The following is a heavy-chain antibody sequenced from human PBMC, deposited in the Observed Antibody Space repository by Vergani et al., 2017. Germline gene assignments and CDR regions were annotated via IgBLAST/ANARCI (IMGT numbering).Heavy chain of an antibody. CDR3: ARGPPTYDSSAYYYY. V-gene: IGHV3-48*02. D-gene: IGHD3-22*01. Sequence: EVQLVVSGGGLVKPGGSLRLSCAASGFPFSSYSMNWVRQAPGKGMEWVSYITSSSTTIYYADSVKGRFTISRDNAKNSLSLQMNILRDEDTAVYYCARGPPTYDSSAYYYYWGQGTLVTVSS. J-gene: IGHJ4*02. CDR1: GFPFSSYS. CDR2: ITSSSTTI.